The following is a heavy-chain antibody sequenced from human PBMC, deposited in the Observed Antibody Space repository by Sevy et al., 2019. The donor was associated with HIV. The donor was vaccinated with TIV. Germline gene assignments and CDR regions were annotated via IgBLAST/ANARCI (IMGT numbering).Heavy chain of an antibody. CDR3: ARDGGGDYFDY. J-gene: IGHJ4*02. CDR2: ISYDGRNE. V-gene: IGHV3-30*04. Sequence: GGSLRLSCEASGFSFRRYAMHWVRQAPGKGLEWLTVISYDGRNEYYVDPVKGRFTISRDNSKNTLYLQMNSLRPEDTAIYYCARDGGGDYFDYWGQGTLVTVSS. CDR1: GFSFRRYA. D-gene: IGHD3-10*01.